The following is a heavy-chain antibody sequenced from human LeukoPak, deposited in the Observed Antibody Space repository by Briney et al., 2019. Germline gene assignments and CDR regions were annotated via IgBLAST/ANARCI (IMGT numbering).Heavy chain of an antibody. J-gene: IGHJ6*02. D-gene: IGHD6-13*01. Sequence: SQTLSLTCAISGDSVSSNSAAWNWIRPSPSRGLVWLGRTYYRSKWYKDYAVSVKSRITINPDTSKNQFSLQLNSVTPEDTAVYYCARDRGRQQLEYYYYYGMDVWGQGTTVTVSS. CDR1: GDSVSSNSAA. V-gene: IGHV6-1*01. CDR3: ARDRGRQQLEYYYYYGMDV. CDR2: TYYRSKWYK.